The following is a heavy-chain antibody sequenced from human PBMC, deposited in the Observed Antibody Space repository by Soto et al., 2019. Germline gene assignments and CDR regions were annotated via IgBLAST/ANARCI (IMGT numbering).Heavy chain of an antibody. CDR1: GGSLSSNS. D-gene: IGHD1-1*01. Sequence: QVQLVQSGPEVKKPGSTVRVACKTSGGSLSSNSLSWVRQAPGQGLEWMGRFIPVVGVVNYAQKFKGRVTISAVTGTNTAYMELNSLRSDDTAVYYCARLERSADYWGQGTLVTVSS. V-gene: IGHV1-69*04. J-gene: IGHJ4*02. CDR3: ARLERSADY. CDR2: FIPVVGVV.